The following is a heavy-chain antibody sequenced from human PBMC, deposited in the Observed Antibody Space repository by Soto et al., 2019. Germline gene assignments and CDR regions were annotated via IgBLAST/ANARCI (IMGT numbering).Heavy chain of an antibody. J-gene: IGHJ6*02. CDR2: IKPDGSAT. D-gene: IGHD3-16*01. CDR1: GFTFNTYW. Sequence: EVQLEESGGGLVQPGGSLRLSCATSGFTFNTYWMSWVRQSPGRGLEWVALIKPDGSATYHLDSVKGRFTISRDNARNSLYLQINSLRPDDTAMYYCARFGHPYAVDVWGRGTAVIVSS. V-gene: IGHV3-7*03. CDR3: ARFGHPYAVDV.